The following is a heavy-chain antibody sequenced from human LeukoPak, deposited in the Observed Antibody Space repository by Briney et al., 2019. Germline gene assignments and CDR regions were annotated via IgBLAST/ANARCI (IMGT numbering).Heavy chain of an antibody. Sequence: SGTLSLTCAVSGGSISSSNWWSWVRQPPGKGLEWIGEIYHSGSTNYNPSLKSRVTISVDKSKNQFSLKLSSVTAADTAVYYCARERRILWFGEFKADAFDIWGQGTMVTVSS. CDR3: ARERRILWFGEFKADAFDI. V-gene: IGHV4-4*02. J-gene: IGHJ3*02. CDR2: IYHSGST. CDR1: GGSISSSNW. D-gene: IGHD3-10*01.